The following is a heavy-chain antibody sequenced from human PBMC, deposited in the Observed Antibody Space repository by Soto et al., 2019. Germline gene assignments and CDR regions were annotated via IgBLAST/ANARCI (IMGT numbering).Heavy chain of an antibody. J-gene: IGHJ4*02. CDR1: GFTFSSYA. CDR3: AGSQYCSGGSCYAMMFDY. V-gene: IGHV3-23*01. D-gene: IGHD2-15*01. Sequence: GGSLRLSCAASGFTFSSYAMSWVRQAPGKGLEWVSAISGSGGSTYYADSVKGRFTISRDNSKNTLYLQMNSLRAEDTAVYYCAGSQYCSGGSCYAMMFDYWGQGTLVTVSS. CDR2: ISGSGGST.